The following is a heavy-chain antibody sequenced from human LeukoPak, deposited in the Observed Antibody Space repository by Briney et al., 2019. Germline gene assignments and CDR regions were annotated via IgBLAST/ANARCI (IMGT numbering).Heavy chain of an antibody. V-gene: IGHV4-61*02. CDR3: ARQTGSGLFILP. D-gene: IGHD3/OR15-3a*01. Sequence: SETLSLTCTVSGGSISSGSYYWSWIRQPAGKGLEWIGRIYTSGSINYNPSLKSRVTISVDTSKNQFSLRLTSVTAADTAVYYCARQTGSGLFILPGGQGTLVTVSS. J-gene: IGHJ4*02. CDR1: GGSISSGSYY. CDR2: IYTSGSI.